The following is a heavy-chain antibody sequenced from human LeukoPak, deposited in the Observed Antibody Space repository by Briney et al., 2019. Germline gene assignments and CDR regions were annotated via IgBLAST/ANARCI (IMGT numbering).Heavy chain of an antibody. CDR2: IIPIFGTA. CDR3: ARAIGGTRKMYAFDI. CDR1: GGTFSSYA. Sequence: ASVKVSCKASGGTFSSYAISWVRQAPGQGLEWMGGIIPIFGTANYAQKFQGRVTITTDESTSTAYMELSSLRSEDTAVYYCARAIGGTRKMYAFDIWGQGTMVTVSS. V-gene: IGHV1-69*05. D-gene: IGHD1-1*01. J-gene: IGHJ3*02.